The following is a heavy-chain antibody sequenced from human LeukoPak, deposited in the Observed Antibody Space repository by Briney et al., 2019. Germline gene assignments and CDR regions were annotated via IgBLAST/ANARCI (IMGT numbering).Heavy chain of an antibody. D-gene: IGHD2-2*01. CDR3: ARLYCSSTSCYYFDY. CDR1: GFTFSSYA. V-gene: IGHV3-23*01. Sequence: GESLRLSCAASGFTFSSYAMSWVRQAPGKGLEWVSAISGSGGSTYYADSVKGRFTISRDNAKNSLYLQMNSLRAEDTAVYYCARLYCSSTSCYYFDYWGQGTLVTVSS. CDR2: ISGSGGST. J-gene: IGHJ4*02.